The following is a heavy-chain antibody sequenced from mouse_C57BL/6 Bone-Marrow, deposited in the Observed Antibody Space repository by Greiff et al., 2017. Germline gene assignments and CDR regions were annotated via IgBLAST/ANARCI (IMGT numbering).Heavy chain of an antibody. CDR1: GYTFTSYW. CDR2: IHPDSGST. J-gene: IGHJ2*01. V-gene: IGHV1-64*01. D-gene: IGHD1-1*01. CDR3: VRYYGSYCDY. Sequence: VQLQQPGAELVKPGASVKLSCKASGYTFTSYWMHWVKQRPGQGLEWIGMIHPDSGSTNYNEKFKSKATLTVDKSSSTAYMQLSSLTSEDSAVYYCVRYYGSYCDYGGQGTTLTVSS.